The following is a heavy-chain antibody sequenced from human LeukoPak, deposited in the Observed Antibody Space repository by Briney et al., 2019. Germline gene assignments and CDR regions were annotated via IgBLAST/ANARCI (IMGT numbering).Heavy chain of an antibody. V-gene: IGHV4-31*03. CDR2: IYYSGST. J-gene: IGHJ5*02. CDR3: ARGTVTTGFGP. D-gene: IGHD4-17*01. CDR1: GGSISSGGYY. Sequence: SETLPLTCTVSGGSISSGGYYWSWIRQHPGKGLEWIGYIYYSGSTYYNPSLKSRVTISVDTSKNRFSLKLSSVTAADTAVYYCARGTVTTGFGPWGQGTLVTVSS.